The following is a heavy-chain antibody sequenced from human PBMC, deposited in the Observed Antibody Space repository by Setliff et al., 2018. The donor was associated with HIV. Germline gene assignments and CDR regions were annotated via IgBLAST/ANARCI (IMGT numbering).Heavy chain of an antibody. CDR3: ARGAPYCNHGICRLFDY. D-gene: IGHD2-8*01. CDR2: IYYSGST. Sequence: PSETLSLTCTVSGGSISSYYWSWIRQPPGKGLQWIGHIYYSGSTSYNPSLKSRVTISVDTSKNQFSLRLTSVTAADTAVYYCARGAPYCNHGICRLFDYWGHGNLVTVSS. J-gene: IGHJ4*01. CDR1: GGSISSYY. V-gene: IGHV4-59*12.